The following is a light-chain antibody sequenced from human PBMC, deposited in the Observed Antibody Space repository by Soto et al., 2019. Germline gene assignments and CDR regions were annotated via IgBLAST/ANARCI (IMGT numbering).Light chain of an antibody. J-gene: IGKJ1*01. CDR2: GAS. Sequence: IVMSDSSATLSVSPWERATLSCRASQSVSSNLAWYQQKPGQAPRLLIYGASTRATAIPARFSGGGSGTEFTLTISSLQSEDFAVYYCQHYYNWPRTFGQGTKVDI. V-gene: IGKV3-15*01. CDR1: QSVSSN. CDR3: QHYYNWPRT.